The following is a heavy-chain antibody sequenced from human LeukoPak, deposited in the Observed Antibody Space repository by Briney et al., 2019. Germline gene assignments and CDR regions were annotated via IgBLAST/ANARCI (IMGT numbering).Heavy chain of an antibody. CDR3: AELGITMIGGV. Sequence: GGSLRLSCVASGFTFSSYAISWVRQAPGKGLEWVSAINGIEGSTYYADSLKGRFTISRDNSKNTLYLQMNSLRAEDTAVYYCAELGITMIGGVWGKGTTVTISS. D-gene: IGHD3-10*02. J-gene: IGHJ6*04. CDR1: GFTFSSYA. V-gene: IGHV3-23*01. CDR2: INGIEGST.